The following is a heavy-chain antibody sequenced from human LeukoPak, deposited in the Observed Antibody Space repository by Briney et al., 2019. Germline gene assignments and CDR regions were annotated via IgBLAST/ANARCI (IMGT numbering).Heavy chain of an antibody. CDR2: SNPSSGGT. CDR1: GYIFTGYY. D-gene: IGHD5-12*01. CDR3: ARGPGGGYDWLGH. V-gene: IGHV1-2*02. Sequence: ASVKVSCKASGYIFTGYYFHWVRQAPGQGLELMGWSNPSSGGTTYAQKFQGRVTMTRDTSISTAYMELSRLRSDDTAVYYCARGPGGGYDWLGHWGQGTLVTVSS. J-gene: IGHJ4*02.